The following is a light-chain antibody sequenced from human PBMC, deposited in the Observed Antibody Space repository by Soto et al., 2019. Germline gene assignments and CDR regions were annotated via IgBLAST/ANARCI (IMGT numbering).Light chain of an antibody. CDR1: TGPVTSSNY. V-gene: IGLV7-46*01. Sequence: QAVVTQEPSLTVSPGGSVPLTCGSSTGPVTSSNYPYWFQQKPGQAPRTLIYDTSNKHSWTPARFSGSLLGGKAALTLSGAQPEDEADYYCLVSYSGEEIFGGGTKLTVL. CDR2: DTS. CDR3: LVSYSGEEI. J-gene: IGLJ2*01.